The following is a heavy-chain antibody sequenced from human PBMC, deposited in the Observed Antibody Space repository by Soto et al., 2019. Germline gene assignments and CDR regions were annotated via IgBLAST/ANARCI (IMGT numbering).Heavy chain of an antibody. CDR2: ISGSGGST. Sequence: GGSLRLSCAASGFTFSSYAMSWVRQAPGKGLEWVSAISGSGGSTYYADSVKGRFTISRDNSKNTLYLQMNSLRDEDTAVYYCAKLGTIVLWFGESPAFDIWGQGTMVTVSS. CDR1: GFTFSSYA. CDR3: AKLGTIVLWFGESPAFDI. J-gene: IGHJ3*02. V-gene: IGHV3-23*01. D-gene: IGHD3-10*01.